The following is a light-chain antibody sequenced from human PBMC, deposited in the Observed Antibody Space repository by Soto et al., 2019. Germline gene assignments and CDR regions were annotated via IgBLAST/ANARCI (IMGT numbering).Light chain of an antibody. CDR3: QQRNDWPPLVT. V-gene: IGKV3-11*01. J-gene: IGKJ4*01. CDR1: RSVDRL. CDR2: AAS. Sequence: EIVLTKSPATLSLSPGDRATLACRASRSVDRLLAWYQHRPGQAPRHLMYAASQRASGVPARFSGSGSGTDFTFTLSGLEPEDFAVSYCQQRNDWPPLVTFGWGTKVEI.